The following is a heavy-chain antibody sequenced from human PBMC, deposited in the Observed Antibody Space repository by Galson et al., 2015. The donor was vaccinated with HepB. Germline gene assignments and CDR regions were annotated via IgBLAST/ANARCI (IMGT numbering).Heavy chain of an antibody. Sequence: QSGAEVKKPGESLRISCKGSGSSFTSYWISWVRQMPGKGLEWMGRIDPSDSYTSYSPSFKGQVTISADKSISTAYLQWSSLKASDTAMYYCARRAHYDSWRGDYDNCFAPWGQGTLVTVSS. CDR1: GSSFTSYW. V-gene: IGHV5-10-1*01. CDR2: IDPSDSYT. D-gene: IGHD3-3*01. CDR3: ARRAHYDSWRGDYDNCFAP. J-gene: IGHJ5*02.